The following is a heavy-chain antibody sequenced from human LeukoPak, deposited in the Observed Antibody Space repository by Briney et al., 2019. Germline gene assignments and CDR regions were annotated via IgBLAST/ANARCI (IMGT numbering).Heavy chain of an antibody. Sequence: GASVKVSCEASGYTFTGYYMHWVRQAPGQGLEWMGWINPNSGGTNYAQKFQGRVTMTRDTSISTAYMELSRLRSDDTAVYYCARSSHSRIAAAGSDYYGMDVWGQGTTVTVSS. D-gene: IGHD6-13*01. CDR3: ARSSHSRIAAAGSDYYGMDV. V-gene: IGHV1-2*02. CDR1: GYTFTGYY. J-gene: IGHJ6*02. CDR2: INPNSGGT.